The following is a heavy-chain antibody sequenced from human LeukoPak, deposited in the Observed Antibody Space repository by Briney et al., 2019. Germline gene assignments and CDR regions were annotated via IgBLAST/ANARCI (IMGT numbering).Heavy chain of an antibody. CDR3: ARSFGQQLVQIS. CDR2: ISSSSSYI. V-gene: IGHV3-21*01. D-gene: IGHD6-13*01. Sequence: GGSLTLSCAASGFTFSSYSMNWVRQAPGKGLEWVSSISSSSSYIYYADSVKGRFTISRDNAKNLLYLQMNRLRADDTDVYYCARSFGQQLVQISWGQGTLVTVSS. CDR1: GFTFSSYS. J-gene: IGHJ5*02.